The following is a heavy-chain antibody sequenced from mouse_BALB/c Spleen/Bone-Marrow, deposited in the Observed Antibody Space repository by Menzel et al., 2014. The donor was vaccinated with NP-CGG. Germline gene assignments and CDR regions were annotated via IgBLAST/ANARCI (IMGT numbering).Heavy chain of an antibody. CDR3: ARDY. Sequence: VKLMESGPELAKPGASVKMSCKASGYTFTDTWIYWIKQRPGQGLEWIGYINPSTGYAEYNQNFKDKATLTVDKSSSTAYMQLSSLTSEDSAVYYCARDYWGQGTTLTVSS. V-gene: IGHV1-7*01. J-gene: IGHJ2*01. CDR1: GYTFTDTW. CDR2: INPSTGYA.